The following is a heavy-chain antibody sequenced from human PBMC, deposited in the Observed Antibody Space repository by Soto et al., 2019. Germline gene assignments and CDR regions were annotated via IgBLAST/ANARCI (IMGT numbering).Heavy chain of an antibody. V-gene: IGHV1-3*01. CDR1: GYTFTSYA. CDR2: INAGNGNT. Sequence: ASVKVSCKASGYTFTSYAMHWVRQAPGQRLEWMGWINAGNGNTKYSQKFQGRVTITRDTSASTAYMELSSLRSEDTAVYYCARDLGCSSTSCYFGNNWFDPWGQGTLVTSPQ. CDR3: ARDLGCSSTSCYFGNNWFDP. J-gene: IGHJ5*02. D-gene: IGHD2-2*01.